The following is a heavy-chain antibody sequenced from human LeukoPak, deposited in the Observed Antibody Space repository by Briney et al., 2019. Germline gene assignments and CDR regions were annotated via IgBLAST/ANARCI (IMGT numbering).Heavy chain of an antibody. CDR3: ARVIGELLWFGELSWFDP. CDR1: GYTFTGYY. V-gene: IGHV1-2*02. Sequence: GASVKVSCKASGYTFTGYYMHWVRQAPGQGLEWMGWINPNSGGTNYAQKFQGRVTMTRDTSISTAYMELSRLRSDDTAVYYCARVIGELLWFGELSWFDPWGQGTLVTVSS. J-gene: IGHJ5*02. CDR2: INPNSGGT. D-gene: IGHD3-10*01.